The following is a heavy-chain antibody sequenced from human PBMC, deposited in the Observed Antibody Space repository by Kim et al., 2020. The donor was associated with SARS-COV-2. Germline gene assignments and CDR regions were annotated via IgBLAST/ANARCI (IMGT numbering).Heavy chain of an antibody. D-gene: IGHD6-19*01. Sequence: GGSLRLSCAASGFTFSIYGMHWVRQAPGKGLESVTVISYDGINKDYLDSVKGRFTISRDNSKNTLYLQMNSLRLEDTAIYYCVKDQSGWHFYGMDVWGPGTTVTVSS. CDR1: GFTFSIYG. CDR2: ISYDGINK. J-gene: IGHJ6*02. CDR3: VKDQSGWHFYGMDV. V-gene: IGHV3-30*18.